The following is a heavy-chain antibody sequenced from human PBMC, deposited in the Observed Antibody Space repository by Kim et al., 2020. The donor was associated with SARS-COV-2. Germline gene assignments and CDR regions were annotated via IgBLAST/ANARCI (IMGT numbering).Heavy chain of an antibody. D-gene: IGHD6-19*01. Sequence: GGSLRLSCAASGFAFSSYAMTWVRQAPGKGLEWVSGISGSGDRTYYADSVKGRFTISRDNSKNTLYLQMNSLRAEDTDVYYCAKAHSSGWYLHYWGQGTLVTVSS. CDR3: AKAHSSGWYLHY. V-gene: IGHV3-23*01. CDR1: GFAFSSYA. CDR2: ISGSGDRT. J-gene: IGHJ4*02.